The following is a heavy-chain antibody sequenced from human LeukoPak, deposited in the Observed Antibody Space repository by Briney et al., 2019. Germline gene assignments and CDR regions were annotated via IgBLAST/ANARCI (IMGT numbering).Heavy chain of an antibody. D-gene: IGHD3-22*01. CDR3: ARDLAYYYDSSGYPAIDY. CDR2: ISAYNGNT. CDR1: GYTFTSYG. Sequence: ASVKVSCKASGYTFTSYGISWVRQAPGQGLEWMGRISAYNGNTNYAQKLQGRVTMTTDTSTSTAYMELRSLRSDDTAVYYCARDLAYYYDSSGYPAIDYWGQGTLVTVSS. V-gene: IGHV1-18*01. J-gene: IGHJ4*02.